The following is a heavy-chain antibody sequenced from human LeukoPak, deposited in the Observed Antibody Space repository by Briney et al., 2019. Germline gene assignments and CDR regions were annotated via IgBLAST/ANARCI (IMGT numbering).Heavy chain of an antibody. V-gene: IGHV3-53*01. CDR3: ATTGTTGY. CDR2: IYSGGST. Sequence: GGSLRLSCAASGCTVSSNYMSWVRQAPGKGLEWVSVIYSGGSTYYADSVKGRFTISRDNSKNTLYLQMNSLRAEDTAVYYCATTGTTGYWGQGTLVTVSS. CDR1: GCTVSSNY. D-gene: IGHD1-14*01. J-gene: IGHJ4*02.